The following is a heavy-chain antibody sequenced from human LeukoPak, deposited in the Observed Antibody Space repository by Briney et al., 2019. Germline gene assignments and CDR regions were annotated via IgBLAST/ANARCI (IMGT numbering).Heavy chain of an antibody. CDR3: AKGWFGELLSTNFDY. J-gene: IGHJ4*02. CDR1: GFTFSSYG. Sequence: PGRSLRLSCAASGFTFSSYGMHWVRQAPGKGLGWVAVISYDGSNKYYADSVKGRFTISRDNSKNTLYLQMNSLRAEDTAVYYCAKGWFGELLSTNFDYWGQGTLVTVSS. D-gene: IGHD3-10*01. CDR2: ISYDGSNK. V-gene: IGHV3-30*18.